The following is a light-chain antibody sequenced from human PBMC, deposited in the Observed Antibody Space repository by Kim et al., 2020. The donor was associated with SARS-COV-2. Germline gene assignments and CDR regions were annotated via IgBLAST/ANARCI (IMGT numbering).Light chain of an antibody. CDR3: QQYAGTPFT. CDR1: QSVTSSY. J-gene: IGKJ3*01. Sequence: SPGERATLSCRASQSVTSSYLAWYQQKPGQAPRLLMYGSSSRATGIPDRFSGSGSGTDFTLTISRLEPEDFAVYYCQQYAGTPFTFGPGTKVDIK. CDR2: GSS. V-gene: IGKV3-20*01.